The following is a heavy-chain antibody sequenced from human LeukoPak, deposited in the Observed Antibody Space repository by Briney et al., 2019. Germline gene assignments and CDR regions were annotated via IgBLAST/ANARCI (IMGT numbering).Heavy chain of an antibody. V-gene: IGHV1-58*01. J-gene: IGHJ4*02. D-gene: IGHD5-18*01. CDR3: ARGRGYSYGYLDY. CDR1: GFTFTSSA. CDR2: IVVGSGNT. Sequence: GASVKVSCKASGFTFTSSAVQWVRQARGQRLEWIGWIVVGSGNTNYAQKFQERVTITRDMSTSTAYMELSSLRSEDTAVYYCARGRGYSYGYLDYWGQGTLVTVSS.